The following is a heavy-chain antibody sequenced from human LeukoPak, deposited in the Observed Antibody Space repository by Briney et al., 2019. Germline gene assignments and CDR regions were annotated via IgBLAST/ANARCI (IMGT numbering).Heavy chain of an antibody. D-gene: IGHD6-25*01. J-gene: IGHJ4*02. CDR2: VHLDGRT. CDR1: GGSVTSTNW. V-gene: IGHV4-4*02. Sequence: SETLSLTCAVSGGSVTSTNWWTWFRQPPGKGLEWIGEVHLDGRTNYNPSLKSRLVMSAALTENHISLKLTSVTAADTAVYYCAREGGFYRPLDYSGQGTLVTVSS. CDR3: AREGGFYRPLDY.